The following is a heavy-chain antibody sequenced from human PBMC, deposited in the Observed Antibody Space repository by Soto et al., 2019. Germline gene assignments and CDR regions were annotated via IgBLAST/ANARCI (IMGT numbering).Heavy chain of an antibody. Sequence: SETLSLTCTVSGVSITTYYWSWIRLPPGKGLEWIGYISYSGSTNYNPSLKNRVTMSVDTSKNQFSLKLSSVTAADTAVYYCASRLMIWEVLTPGMYVRAQDTTVPVSS. CDR3: ASRLMIWEVLTPGMYV. V-gene: IGHV4-59*01. CDR1: GVSITTYY. D-gene: IGHD3-16*01. CDR2: ISYSGST. J-gene: IGHJ6*02.